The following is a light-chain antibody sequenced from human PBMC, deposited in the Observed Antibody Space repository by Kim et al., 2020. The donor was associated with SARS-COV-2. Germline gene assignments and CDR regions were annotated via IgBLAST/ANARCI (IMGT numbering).Light chain of an antibody. V-gene: IGKV1-6*01. CDR1: QDIRND. Sequence: AIQMTQSPSSLSASLGDRVTFTCRASQDIRNDVGWYQQKPGKAPKLLIHAASNLQSGVPSRFSGSVSGTDFTLTISSLQPEDFATYYCLQDYSYPITFGQGTRLEIK. CDR2: AAS. CDR3: LQDYSYPIT. J-gene: IGKJ5*01.